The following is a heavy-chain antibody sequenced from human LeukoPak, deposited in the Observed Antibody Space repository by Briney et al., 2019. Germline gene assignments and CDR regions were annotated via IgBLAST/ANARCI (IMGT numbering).Heavy chain of an antibody. J-gene: IGHJ4*02. V-gene: IGHV4-59*08. CDR3: VRRDNTVWNYFDH. CDR2: IYYGERT. D-gene: IGHD1-1*01. Sequence: SETLSLTCTVSGGSINSHYWSWIRQPPGKGLQWIGDIYYGERTNYNPSLRSRVTISVDTSKNQLSLKLTSVLAADTAMYYCVRRDNTVWNYFDHWGQGILVTVSS. CDR1: GGSINSHY.